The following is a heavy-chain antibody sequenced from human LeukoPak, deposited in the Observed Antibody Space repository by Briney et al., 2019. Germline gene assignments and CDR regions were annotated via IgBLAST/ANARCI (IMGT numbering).Heavy chain of an antibody. Sequence: PGGSLRLSCVASGFTFSSYWMHWVRQTPGKGLVWVSRINTDGSHTDYADSVKGRFTISRDNSKNTLYLQMNSLRAEDTAVYYCARAWTVTTPLDYWGQGTLVTVSS. CDR1: GFTFSSYW. V-gene: IGHV3-74*01. CDR2: INTDGSHT. D-gene: IGHD4-17*01. J-gene: IGHJ4*02. CDR3: ARAWTVTTPLDY.